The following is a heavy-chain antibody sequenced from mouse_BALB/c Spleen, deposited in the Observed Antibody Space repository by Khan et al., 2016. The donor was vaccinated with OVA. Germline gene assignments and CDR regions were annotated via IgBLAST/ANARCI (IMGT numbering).Heavy chain of an antibody. CDR2: ISTYYGDA. CDR3: TKGGGGNRFAY. Sequence: VQLQESGAELVRPGVSVKISCKGSGYTFTDFTLHWVKQSHAMSLEWIGVISTYYGDATYNQRFKDKATMTVDKSSRTAYMELARLKSEDSAIYYCTKGGGGNRFAYWGQGTLVTVSA. V-gene: IGHV1S137*01. CDR1: GYTFTDFT. J-gene: IGHJ3*01.